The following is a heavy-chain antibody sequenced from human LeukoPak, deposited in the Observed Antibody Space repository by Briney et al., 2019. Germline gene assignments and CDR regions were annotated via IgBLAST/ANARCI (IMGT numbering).Heavy chain of an antibody. CDR2: ISSSGSTI. Sequence: GGSLRLSCAASGFTFSDYYMSWIRQAPGKGLEWVSYISSSGSTIYYADSVKGRFTISRDNAKNSLYLQMNSLRAEDTAVYYCAGGRYCSSTSCYTPKGDWFDPWGQGTLVTVSS. J-gene: IGHJ5*02. D-gene: IGHD2-2*02. CDR1: GFTFSDYY. CDR3: AGGRYCSSTSCYTPKGDWFDP. V-gene: IGHV3-11*04.